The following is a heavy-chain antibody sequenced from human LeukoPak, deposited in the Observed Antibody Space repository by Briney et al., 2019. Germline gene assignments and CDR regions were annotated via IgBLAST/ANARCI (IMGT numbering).Heavy chain of an antibody. D-gene: IGHD3-9*01. J-gene: IGHJ5*02. Sequence: SETLSLTCAVYGESFSGYYWSWIRQPPGKGLGWIGEINHSGSTNNNPTLKSRVTISVDTSKNQFSLKLSPVTAADTAVYYCARRSDYDILTGYSNSRFDPWGQGTLVTVSS. CDR3: ARRSDYDILTGYSNSRFDP. V-gene: IGHV4-34*01. CDR2: INHSGST. CDR1: GESFSGYY.